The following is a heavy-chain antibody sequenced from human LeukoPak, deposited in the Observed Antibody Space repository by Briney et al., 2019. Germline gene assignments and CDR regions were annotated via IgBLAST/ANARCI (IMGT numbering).Heavy chain of an antibody. Sequence: SETLSLTCTVSGGSISSYYWSWIRQPPGKGLEWIGEINHSGSTNYNPSLKSRVTISVDTSKNQFSLELSSVTAADTAVYYCARVPYEPYYYYYYGMDVWGQGTTVTVSS. D-gene: IGHD3-16*01. V-gene: IGHV4-34*01. CDR1: GGSISSYY. J-gene: IGHJ6*02. CDR2: INHSGST. CDR3: ARVPYEPYYYYYYGMDV.